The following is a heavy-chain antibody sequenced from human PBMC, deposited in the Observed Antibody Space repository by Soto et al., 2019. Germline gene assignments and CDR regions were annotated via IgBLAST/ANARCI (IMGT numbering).Heavy chain of an antibody. V-gene: IGHV4-34*01. CDR3: ARVRQWLVRKGIGWFDP. Sequence: QVQLQQWGAGLLKPSETLSLTCAVSGGSFSGYYWSWIRQPPGKGLEWIGEINHSVSTNYNPSVKSRVTISVDTSKNKFSLKLSSVTAADTAVYYCARVRQWLVRKGIGWFDPWGQGTLVTVSS. CDR2: INHSVST. J-gene: IGHJ5*02. D-gene: IGHD6-19*01. CDR1: GGSFSGYY.